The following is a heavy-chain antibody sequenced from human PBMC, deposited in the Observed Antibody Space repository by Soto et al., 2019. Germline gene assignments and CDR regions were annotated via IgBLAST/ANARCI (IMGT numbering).Heavy chain of an antibody. V-gene: IGHV4-31*03. Sequence: SETLSLTCSVSGGSVSSNIYYWTWIRQHPGKGPEWIGHIYYSGSTYYNPSLKSRVTISLDMSKNQFSLKLTSVSAADTAVYYCARGYDYDSGGYLFDYWVQGTLVT. CDR1: GGSVSSNIYY. CDR2: IYYSGST. CDR3: ARGYDYDSGGYLFDY. J-gene: IGHJ4*02. D-gene: IGHD3-22*01.